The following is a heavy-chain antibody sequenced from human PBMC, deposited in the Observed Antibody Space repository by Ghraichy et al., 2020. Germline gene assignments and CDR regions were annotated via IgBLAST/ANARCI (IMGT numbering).Heavy chain of an antibody. CDR3: AREGYCSSTSCYTGDYYYYGGR. V-gene: IGHV1-18*01. CDR1: GYTFTSYG. Sequence: AAVKVSCKASGYTFTSYGISWVRQAPGQGLEWMGWISAYNGNTNYAQKLQGRVTMTTDTSTSTAYMELRSLRSDDTAVYYCAREGYCSSTSCYTGDYYYYGGRLGPRDHGHRLL. D-gene: IGHD2-2*02. CDR2: ISAYNGNT. J-gene: IGHJ6*02.